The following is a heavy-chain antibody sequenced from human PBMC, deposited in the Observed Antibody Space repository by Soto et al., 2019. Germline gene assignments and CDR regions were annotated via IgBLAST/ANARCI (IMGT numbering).Heavy chain of an antibody. CDR1: GCIFVNYG. V-gene: IGHV1-18*01. D-gene: IGHD3-16*01. J-gene: IGHJ6*02. Sequence: QVQLVQSGDEAKKPGASVKVSCKASGCIFVNYGIAWVRQAPGQGLEWMGWISPYTGNTHSATKVQGRLTMTTDTSTSTAYMDLGSLTSDDTAVYYCVMVDNYVTPTPQDVWGQGTTVTVSS. CDR2: ISPYTGNT. CDR3: VMVDNYVTPTPQDV.